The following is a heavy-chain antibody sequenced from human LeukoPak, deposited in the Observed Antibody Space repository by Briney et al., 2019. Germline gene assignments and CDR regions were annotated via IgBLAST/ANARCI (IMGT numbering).Heavy chain of an antibody. D-gene: IGHD4-4*01. CDR2: ISGSGGST. V-gene: IGHV3-23*01. J-gene: IGHJ5*01. Sequence: GGALRLSCAASGFTFSSYAMSWVRQAPGKGLEWVSVISGSGGSTYYADSVKGRFTISRDNSKNTLYLQMSSLRAEDTAVYYCAKDSTLRLRYNWFDSWGQGTLVTVSS. CDR1: GFTFSSYA. CDR3: AKDSTLRLRYNWFDS.